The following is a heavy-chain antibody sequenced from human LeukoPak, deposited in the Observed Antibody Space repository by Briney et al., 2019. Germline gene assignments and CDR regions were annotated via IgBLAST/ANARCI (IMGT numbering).Heavy chain of an antibody. V-gene: IGHV4-4*07. J-gene: IGHJ4*02. Sequence: SETLSLTCTVSGGSLGKFYWHWIRQPAGKGLEWIGRIYSGTTYYNSSLKSRVTMSEDRSKNQFSLKLTSVTAADTAVYFCARADPQSSGWPDFDNWGQGTRVTVSS. CDR2: IYSGTT. D-gene: IGHD6-25*01. CDR1: GGSLGKFY. CDR3: ARADPQSSGWPDFDN.